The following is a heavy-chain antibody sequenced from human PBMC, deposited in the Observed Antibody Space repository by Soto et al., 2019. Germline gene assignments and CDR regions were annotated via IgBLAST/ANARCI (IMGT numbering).Heavy chain of an antibody. CDR1: GFTFSSYA. D-gene: IGHD6-19*01. Sequence: EVQLLESGGGLVQPGGSLRLSCAASGFTFSSYAMSWVRQAPGKGPEWVSAISGSGVSTYYADSVKGRFTISRDNSKKTLYLQMNSLRAEDTAVYYCANEYEYSSGWERIDYWGQGTLVTVSS. CDR2: ISGSGVST. CDR3: ANEYEYSSGWERIDY. V-gene: IGHV3-23*01. J-gene: IGHJ4*02.